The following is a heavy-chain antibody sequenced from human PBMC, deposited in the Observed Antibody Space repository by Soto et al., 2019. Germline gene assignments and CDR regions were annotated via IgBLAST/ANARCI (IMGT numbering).Heavy chain of an antibody. V-gene: IGHV1-8*01. CDR3: GRGGGSSSSPFYYYYYMDV. J-gene: IGHJ6*03. Sequence: ASVKVSCKGSGYTFTSYDINWVRQATGQGLEWTGWMNPNSGNTGYAQKFQGRVTMTRNTSISTAYMELSSLRSEDTAVYYCGRGGGSSSSPFYYYYYMDVWGKGTTVTVSS. CDR2: MNPNSGNT. CDR1: GYTFTSYD. D-gene: IGHD6-13*01.